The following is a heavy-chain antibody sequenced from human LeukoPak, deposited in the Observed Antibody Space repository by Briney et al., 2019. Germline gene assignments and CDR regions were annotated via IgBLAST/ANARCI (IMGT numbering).Heavy chain of an antibody. V-gene: IGHV3-7*01. CDR3: ARDRVPASSEFDY. CDR1: GFTFSSYW. J-gene: IGHJ4*02. D-gene: IGHD3-22*01. Sequence: PGGSLRPSCAASGFTFSSYWMSWVRQAPGKGLEWVANIKQDGSEKYYVDSVKGRFTISRDNAKNSLYLQMNSLRAEDTAVYYCARDRVPASSEFDYWGQGTLVTVSS. CDR2: IKQDGSEK.